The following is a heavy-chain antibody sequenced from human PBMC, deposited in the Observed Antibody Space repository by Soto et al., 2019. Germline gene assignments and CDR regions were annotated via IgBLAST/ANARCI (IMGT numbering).Heavy chain of an antibody. CDR2: IYYSGST. V-gene: IGHV4-30-4*01. Sequence: SETLSLTCTVSGGSISSGDYYWSWIRQPPGKGLEWIGHIYYSGSTYYNPSLKSRVTISVDTSKNQFSLKLSSVTAADTAVYYCARGRHDYSNLYYFDYWGQGTLVTVSS. D-gene: IGHD4-4*01. CDR3: ARGRHDYSNLYYFDY. J-gene: IGHJ4*02. CDR1: GGSISSGDYY.